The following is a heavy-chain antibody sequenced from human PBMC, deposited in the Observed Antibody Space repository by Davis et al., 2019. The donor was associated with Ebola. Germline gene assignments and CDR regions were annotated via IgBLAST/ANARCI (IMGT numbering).Heavy chain of an antibody. CDR1: GYTFTGYY. D-gene: IGHD2-2*01. Sequence: ASVKVSCKASGYTFTGYYMHWVRQAPGQGLEWMGWINPNSGGTNYAQKFQGWVTMTRDTSISTAYMELSRLRSDDTAVYYCARDSLGCSSTSCYPDYWGQGTLVTVSS. CDR2: INPNSGGT. J-gene: IGHJ4*02. V-gene: IGHV1-2*04. CDR3: ARDSLGCSSTSCYPDY.